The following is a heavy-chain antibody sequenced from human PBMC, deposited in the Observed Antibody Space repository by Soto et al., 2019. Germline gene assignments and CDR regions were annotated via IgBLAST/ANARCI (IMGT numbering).Heavy chain of an antibody. J-gene: IGHJ4*02. CDR2: ISGSGGST. Sequence: EVQLLESGGGLVQPGGSLRLSCAASGFTFSSYAMNWVRQAPGKGLEWVSAISGSGGSTYYADSVKGRFTISRDNYKNTLYLQMNSLRAEDTAGYYGAKVLSWGFVYWGQGTLVTVSS. CDR1: GFTFSSYA. V-gene: IGHV3-23*01. D-gene: IGHD7-27*01. CDR3: AKVLSWGFVY.